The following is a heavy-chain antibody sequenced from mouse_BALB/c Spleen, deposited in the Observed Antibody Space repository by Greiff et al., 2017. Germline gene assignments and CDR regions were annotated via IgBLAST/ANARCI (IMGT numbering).Heavy chain of an antibody. D-gene: IGHD1-1*02. CDR2: ISSGGGST. CDR1: GFAFSSYD. CDR3: ARYGYAMDY. J-gene: IGHJ4*01. V-gene: IGHV5-12-1*01. Sequence: EVHLVESGGGLVKPGGSLKLSCAASGFAFSSYDMSWVRQTPEKRLEWVAYISSGGGSTYYPDTVKGRFTISRDNAKNTLYLQMSSLKSEDTAMYYCARYGYAMDYWGQGTSVTVSS.